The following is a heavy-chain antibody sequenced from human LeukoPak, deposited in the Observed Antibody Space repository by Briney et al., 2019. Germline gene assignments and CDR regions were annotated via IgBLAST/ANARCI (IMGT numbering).Heavy chain of an antibody. CDR2: IYHSGST. CDR1: GGSIKSNNW. J-gene: IGHJ4*02. V-gene: IGHV4-4*02. CDR3: ARVGSSTNGEIDY. D-gene: IGHD2-2*01. Sequence: PSETLSLTCAVSGGSIKSNNWWSWVRQPPGKGLEWIGEIYHSGSTNYNPSLESRVTVSVDKSKNQFSLDLSSVTAADTAVYYCARVGSSTNGEIDYWGQGTLVTVSS.